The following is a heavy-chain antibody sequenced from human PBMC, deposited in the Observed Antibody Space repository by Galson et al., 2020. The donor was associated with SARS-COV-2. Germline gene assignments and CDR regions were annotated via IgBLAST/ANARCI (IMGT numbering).Heavy chain of an antibody. Sequence: ASVKVSCKASGYTLTYRFLHWVRQAPGQGLEWMGWIRPFNSDTNYAQRFQGRVTFTTDRPRTTVYMELTNLRSEDSGVYYCASPVGKSGVTYEHDAFDIWGQGTMVTISS. D-gene: IGHD1-26*01. J-gene: IGHJ3*02. CDR3: ASPVGKSGVTYEHDAFDI. CDR1: GYTLTYRF. CDR2: IRPFNSDT. V-gene: IGHV1-45*02.